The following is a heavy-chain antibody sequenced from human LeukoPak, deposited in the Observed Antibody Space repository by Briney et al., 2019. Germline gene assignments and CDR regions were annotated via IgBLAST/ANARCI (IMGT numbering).Heavy chain of an antibody. CDR3: ARDPGAAVFDY. D-gene: IGHD2-15*01. Sequence: GASVKVSCKASGYTFTSHPISWARQAPGQGLEWVGWSSTSNGATSYAQKLQGRVTMTTDTSTTTAYLEVRTLTSDDTAVYYCARDPGAAVFDYWGQGTLVIVSS. CDR2: SSTSNGAT. J-gene: IGHJ4*02. V-gene: IGHV1-18*01. CDR1: GYTFTSHP.